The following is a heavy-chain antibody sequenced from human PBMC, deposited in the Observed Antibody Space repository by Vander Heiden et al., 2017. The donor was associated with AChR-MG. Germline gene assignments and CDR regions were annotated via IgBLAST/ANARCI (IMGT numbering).Heavy chain of an antibody. Sequence: EVQLVESGGALVQAGGSLRLSCAASGFPFSSYDMHWVRQVTGKGLEWVSGIGTAGETYYSGSVKGRFTISRENAKNSLFLQMSSLRAGDTAVYYCARGGRYMDVWGKGTTVTVSS. V-gene: IGHV3-13*01. J-gene: IGHJ6*03. CDR1: GFPFSSYD. CDR2: IGTAGET. D-gene: IGHD3-10*01. CDR3: ARGGRYMDV.